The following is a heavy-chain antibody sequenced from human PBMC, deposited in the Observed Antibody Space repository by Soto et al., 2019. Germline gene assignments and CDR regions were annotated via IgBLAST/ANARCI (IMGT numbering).Heavy chain of an antibody. CDR2: ISTYSSYT. D-gene: IGHD3-22*01. CDR1: GSTFSDYY. J-gene: IGHJ4*02. CDR3: ARDRAGGYPFYFDF. V-gene: IGHV3-11*06. Sequence: SGGSLRLSCTASGSTFSDYYMSWIRQAPGKGLEWLSYISTYSSYTNYADSVKGRFTISRDNANNSLFLQLDSLRVEDTAVYYCARDRAGGYPFYFDFWGQGALVTVSS.